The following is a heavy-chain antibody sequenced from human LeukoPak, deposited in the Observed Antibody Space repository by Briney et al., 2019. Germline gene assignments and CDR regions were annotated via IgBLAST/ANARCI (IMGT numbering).Heavy chain of an antibody. Sequence: PGGSLRLSCAASGFTFSKYWMSWVRQAPGKGLQWVANIKQDGSEQYYADSVKGRFTISRDNAKNSLYLQINSLRAEDTAVYYCARDRGSISSWYLPLDYWGQGTLVTVSS. CDR3: ARDRGSISSWYLPLDY. D-gene: IGHD6-13*01. CDR2: IKQDGSEQ. J-gene: IGHJ4*02. V-gene: IGHV3-7*01. CDR1: GFTFSKYW.